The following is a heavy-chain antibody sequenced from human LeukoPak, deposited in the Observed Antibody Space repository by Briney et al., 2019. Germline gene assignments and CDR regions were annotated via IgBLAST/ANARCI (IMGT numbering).Heavy chain of an antibody. V-gene: IGHV3-33*01. J-gene: IGHJ5*02. CDR2: IWYDGSNK. D-gene: IGHD6-13*01. Sequence: GGSLRLSCAASGFTFSSYGMHWVRQAPGKGLEWVAVIWYDGSNKYYADSVKGRFTISRDNSKNTLYLQMNSLRAEDTAMYYCARDYGSSWYEQSWFDPWGQGTLVTVSS. CDR3: ARDYGSSWYEQSWFDP. CDR1: GFTFSSYG.